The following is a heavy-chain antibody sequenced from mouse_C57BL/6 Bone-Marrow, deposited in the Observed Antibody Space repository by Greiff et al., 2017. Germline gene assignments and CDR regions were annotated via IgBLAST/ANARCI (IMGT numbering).Heavy chain of an antibody. D-gene: IGHD1-1*01. CDR1: GSTFSDAW. Sequence: EVQLVESGGGLVQPGGSMKLSCAASGSTFSDAWMDWVRQSPEKGLEWVAEIRNKANTHATYYAESVKGRFTISRDDSKSSVYLQMNGLRAEDTGIYYCTSLFTVVVDYWGQGTTLTVSS. CDR2: IRNKANTHAT. J-gene: IGHJ2*01. CDR3: TSLFTVVVDY. V-gene: IGHV6-6*01.